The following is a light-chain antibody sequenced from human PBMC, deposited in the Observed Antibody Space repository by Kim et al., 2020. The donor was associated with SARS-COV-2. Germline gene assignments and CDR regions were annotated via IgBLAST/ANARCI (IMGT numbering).Light chain of an antibody. V-gene: IGKV3-20*01. CDR3: HPYASPRLT. CDR1: ENVGSSY. Sequence: EIVMTQSPGTLSLSSGERATLSCRPSENVGSSYLAWYQQRPGQAPRLLIYGASNRATGIPDRFSGSGSGRDFTLTISGLEPEDFAVYYCHPYASPRLTFGGGTKVEIK. CDR2: GAS. J-gene: IGKJ4*01.